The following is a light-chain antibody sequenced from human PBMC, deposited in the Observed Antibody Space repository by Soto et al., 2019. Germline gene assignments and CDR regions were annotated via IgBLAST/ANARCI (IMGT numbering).Light chain of an antibody. CDR1: SSNIGSNT. V-gene: IGLV1-44*01. CDR3: AAWDDSLNGLV. CDR2: SNN. Sequence: QSVLTQPPSASGTPGQRVTISCSGSSSNIGSNTVNWYQQIPGTAPKLLIYSNNQRPSGVPDRFSGSKSGTSASLAISGLQSEDEADYYCAAWDDSLNGLVFGGGTKLT. J-gene: IGLJ2*01.